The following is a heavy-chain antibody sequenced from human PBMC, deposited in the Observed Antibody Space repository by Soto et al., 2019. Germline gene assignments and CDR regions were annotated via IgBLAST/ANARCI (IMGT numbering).Heavy chain of an antibody. J-gene: IGHJ6*01. V-gene: IGHV1-69*12. Sequence: QVQLLQSGAEVKKPGSSVKVSCKASGGTFSTYAISWVRQAPGQGLEWMGGILPIFGTANYAQKFQGSVKITEDESTSTAYMEMSSLRSEDTAVYYCARRYCSGGSCYYYGMDVWGQGTTVSVSS. CDR3: ARRYCSGGSCYYYGMDV. CDR1: GGTFSTYA. CDR2: ILPIFGTA. D-gene: IGHD2-15*01.